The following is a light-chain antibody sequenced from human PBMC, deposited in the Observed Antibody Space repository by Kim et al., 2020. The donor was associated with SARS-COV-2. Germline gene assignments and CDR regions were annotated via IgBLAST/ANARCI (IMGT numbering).Light chain of an antibody. CDR3: SSYASSSTWV. CDR2: DVS. V-gene: IGLV2-14*01. Sequence: QSALTQPASVSGSPGQSITISCTGTSSDVGGYNFVSWYQQHPGKVPKFMIFDVSKRHSGVSNRFSGSKSGNTASLTISGLQPEDEADYYCSSYASSSTWVFGGGTQLTFL. J-gene: IGLJ3*02. CDR1: SSDVGGYNF.